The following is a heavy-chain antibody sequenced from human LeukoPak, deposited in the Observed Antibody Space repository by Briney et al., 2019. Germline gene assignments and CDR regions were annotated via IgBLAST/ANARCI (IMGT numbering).Heavy chain of an antibody. CDR3: ARHVITMIVVVSPYYFDY. J-gene: IGHJ4*02. CDR1: GGSISSYY. D-gene: IGHD3-22*01. Sequence: SETLSLTCTVSGGSISSYYWSWIRQPPGKQLEWIGYIYYSGSTNYNPSLKSRVTISVDTSNNQFSLKLSSVTAADTAVYYCARHVITMIVVVSPYYFDYWGPGTLVTVSS. V-gene: IGHV4-59*08. CDR2: IYYSGST.